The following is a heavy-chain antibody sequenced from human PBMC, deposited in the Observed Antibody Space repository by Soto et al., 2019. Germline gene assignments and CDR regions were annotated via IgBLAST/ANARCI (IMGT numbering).Heavy chain of an antibody. Sequence: GAAVKVSCKASGYTFTSYGISWVRQAPGQGLECMGWISAYNGNTNYAQKLQGRVTMTTDTSTSTAYMELRSLRSDDTAVYYCARDLAYMQPPVYWGQGTLVTVSS. CDR2: ISAYNGNT. J-gene: IGHJ4*02. CDR3: ARDLAYMQPPVY. CDR1: GYTFTSYG. V-gene: IGHV1-18*01. D-gene: IGHD6-13*01.